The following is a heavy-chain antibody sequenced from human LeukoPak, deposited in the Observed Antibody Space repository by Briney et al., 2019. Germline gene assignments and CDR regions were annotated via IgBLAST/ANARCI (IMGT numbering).Heavy chain of an antibody. V-gene: IGHV4-34*01. CDR1: GGSFSGYY. J-gene: IGHJ5*02. D-gene: IGHD3-9*01. CDR3: AGSYYDILTGPNNWFDP. CDR2: INHSGST. Sequence: SETPSLTCAVYGGSFSGYYWGWIRQPPGKGLEWIGEINHSGSTNYNPSLKSRVTISVDTSKNQFSLKLSSVTAADTAVYYCAGSYYDILTGPNNWFDPWGQGTLVTVSS.